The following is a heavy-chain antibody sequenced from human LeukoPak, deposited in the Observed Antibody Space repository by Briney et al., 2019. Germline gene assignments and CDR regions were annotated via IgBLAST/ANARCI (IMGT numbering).Heavy chain of an antibody. CDR3: ARGLVGGSFGL. CDR1: GGSFSGYY. V-gene: IGHV4-34*01. D-gene: IGHD1-26*01. Sequence: SETLSLPCAVYGGSFSGYYWSWIRQPPGKGREWIGEINHSGSTNYNPSLKSRVTISVDTSKNQFSLKLSSVTAADTAVYYCARGLVGGSFGLWGRGTLVTVSS. CDR2: INHSGST. J-gene: IGHJ2*01.